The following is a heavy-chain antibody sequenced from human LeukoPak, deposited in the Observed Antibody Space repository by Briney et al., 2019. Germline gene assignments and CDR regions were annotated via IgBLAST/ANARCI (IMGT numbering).Heavy chain of an antibody. CDR1: GFTFSSYS. V-gene: IGHV3-21*01. CDR3: ARGSSGWSAGYYYGMDV. J-gene: IGHJ6*02. Sequence: PGGSLRLSCAASGFTFSSYSMNWVRQAPGKGLEWVSSISSSSSYIYYADSVKGRFTISRDNAKNSLYLQMNSLRAEDTAVYYCARGSSGWSAGYYYGMDVWGQGTAVTVSS. CDR2: ISSSSSYI. D-gene: IGHD6-19*01.